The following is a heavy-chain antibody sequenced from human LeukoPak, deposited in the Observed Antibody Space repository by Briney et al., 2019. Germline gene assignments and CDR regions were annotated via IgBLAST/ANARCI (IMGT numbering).Heavy chain of an antibody. J-gene: IGHJ5*02. D-gene: IGHD6-13*01. CDR2: INPSGGST. Sequence: ASVKVSCKASGYTFTSYYMHWVRQAPGQGLEWMGIINPSGGSTSYAQKFQGRVTITADKSTSTAYMELSSLRSEDTAVYYCARWRMRRQLVRFRDSWFDPWGQGTLVTVSS. CDR1: GYTFTSYY. CDR3: ARWRMRRQLVRFRDSWFDP. V-gene: IGHV1-46*01.